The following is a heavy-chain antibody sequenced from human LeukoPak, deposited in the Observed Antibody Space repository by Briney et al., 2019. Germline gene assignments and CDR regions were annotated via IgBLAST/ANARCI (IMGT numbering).Heavy chain of an antibody. Sequence: SETLSLTCAVYGGSFSGYYWSWIRQPPGKGLEWIGEINHSGSTNYNPSLKSRVTISAHPSKHQFSLKLSSVTAADTAVYYCARGRRPATRRYHWFDPWGQGTLVTVSS. CDR1: GGSFSGYY. CDR3: ARGRRPATRRYHWFDP. J-gene: IGHJ5*02. CDR2: INHSGST. D-gene: IGHD2-15*01. V-gene: IGHV4-34*01.